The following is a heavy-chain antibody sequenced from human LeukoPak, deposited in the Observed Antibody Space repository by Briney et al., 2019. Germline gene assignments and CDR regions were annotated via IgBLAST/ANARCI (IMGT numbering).Heavy chain of an antibody. V-gene: IGHV4-59*01. J-gene: IGHJ4*02. CDR2: ISHSGST. D-gene: IGHD3-10*01. CDR3: ARDVSRVRGIKSYYFDY. Sequence: KTSETLSLTCTVSGVSMTPYYWSWIRQPPGKGLEWIGYISHSGSTNYNPSLKSRANLSLDTSENHLSLRLSSVTAADTAVYYCARDVSRVRGIKSYYFDYWGQGTLVTVSS. CDR1: GVSMTPYY.